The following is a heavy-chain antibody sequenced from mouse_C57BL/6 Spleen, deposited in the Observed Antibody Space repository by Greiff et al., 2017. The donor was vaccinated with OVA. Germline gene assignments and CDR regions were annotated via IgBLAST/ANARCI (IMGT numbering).Heavy chain of an antibody. J-gene: IGHJ3*01. CDR2: IDPSDSYT. CDR3: ARRGNYYGSSTFAY. D-gene: IGHD1-1*01. CDR1: GYTFTSYW. V-gene: IGHV1-50*01. Sequence: QVQLQQSGAELVKPGASVKLSCKASGYTFTSYWMQWVKQRPGQGLEWIGEIDPSDSYTNYNQKFKGKATLTVDTSSSTAYMQLSSLTSEDSAVYYCARRGNYYGSSTFAYWGQGTLVTVSA.